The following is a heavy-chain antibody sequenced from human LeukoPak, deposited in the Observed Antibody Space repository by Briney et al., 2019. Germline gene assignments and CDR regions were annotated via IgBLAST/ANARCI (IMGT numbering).Heavy chain of an antibody. J-gene: IGHJ1*01. V-gene: IGHV3-66*02. CDR1: GITVSSNY. CDR2: IYTGGST. D-gene: IGHD3-10*01. Sequence: GGSLRLSCAASGITVSSNYMSWVRQAPGKGLEWVSVIYTGGSTYYAASVKGRFTISRDNSKNTLYLQMTSLRVEDTAVYFCAKDRIVISFGDVSKHWGQGTLVTVSS. CDR3: AKDRIVISFGDVSKH.